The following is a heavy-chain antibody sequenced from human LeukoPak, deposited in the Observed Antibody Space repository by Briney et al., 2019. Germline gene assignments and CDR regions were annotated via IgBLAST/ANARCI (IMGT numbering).Heavy chain of an antibody. CDR2: ISKDGSDK. CDR1: GFTFSDYA. CDR3: ARDLGS. D-gene: IGHD3-16*01. J-gene: IGHJ4*02. V-gene: IGHV3-30-3*01. Sequence: PEGSLRLSCAASGFTFSDYAMHWVRQAPGKGLEWVAVISKDGSDKYYADSVKGRFTISRDNSKNTLYLQMNSLRAEDTAVYYCARDLGSWGQGTLVTVSS.